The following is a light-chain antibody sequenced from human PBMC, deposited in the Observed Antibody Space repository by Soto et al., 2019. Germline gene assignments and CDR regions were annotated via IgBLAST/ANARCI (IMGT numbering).Light chain of an antibody. CDR2: EAS. V-gene: IGKV3-11*01. CDR1: QSNSSY. Sequence: EIVLTQSPATLSFSPGERATLSCRASQSNSSYLVWYQQKRGQAPRLLIYEASNRATGIPARFSGSGSGTDFILTISSLEPEDFAVYYCQQRSNWPFTFGGGTKVEIK. CDR3: QQRSNWPFT. J-gene: IGKJ4*01.